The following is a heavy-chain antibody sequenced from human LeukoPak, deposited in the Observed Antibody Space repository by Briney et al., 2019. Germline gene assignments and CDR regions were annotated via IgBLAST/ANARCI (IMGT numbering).Heavy chain of an antibody. D-gene: IGHD3-16*01. Sequence: SQTLSLTCALSGDSVSSNSAGWSWIRQSPSRGLEWLGRTYYRSKWYYDYAASVKSRITINPDTSKNQFSLQLNSVTPEDTAVYYCARGGGAIATWGQGTLVTVSS. CDR1: GDSVSSNSAG. CDR2: TYYRSKWYY. V-gene: IGHV6-1*01. J-gene: IGHJ5*02. CDR3: ARGGGAIAT.